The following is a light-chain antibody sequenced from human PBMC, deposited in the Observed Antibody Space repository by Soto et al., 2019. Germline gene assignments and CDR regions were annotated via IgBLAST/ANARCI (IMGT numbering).Light chain of an antibody. V-gene: IGLV1-40*01. CDR1: SSNIGAGYP. J-gene: IGLJ1*01. Sequence: QSVLTQPPSVSGAPGQRITISCTGSSSNIGAGYPIHWYQQLPGTAPRLLIFGNTIRPSGVPARFSGSRSGLAITGLQAEDEADYYCQSYDSSLSGYVFGGGTKVTVL. CDR3: QSYDSSLSGYV. CDR2: GNT.